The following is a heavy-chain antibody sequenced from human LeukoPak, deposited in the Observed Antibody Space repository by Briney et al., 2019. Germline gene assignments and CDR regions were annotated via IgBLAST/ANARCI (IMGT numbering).Heavy chain of an antibody. D-gene: IGHD3-10*01. CDR3: AKATPWFDPSDY. V-gene: IGHV3-43*02. CDR2: ISGDGSNT. Sequence: GGSLRLSCAASGFTFDDYAMHWVRQAPGKGLEWVSLISGDGSNTYYADSVKGRFTISRDNSKNTLYLQMNSLRAEDTAVYYCAKATPWFDPSDYWGQGTLVTVSS. J-gene: IGHJ4*02. CDR1: GFTFDDYA.